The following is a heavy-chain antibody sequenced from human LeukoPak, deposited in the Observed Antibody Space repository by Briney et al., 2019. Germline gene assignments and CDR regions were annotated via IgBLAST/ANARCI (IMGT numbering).Heavy chain of an antibody. V-gene: IGHV3-11*01. D-gene: IGHD1-26*01. CDR2: ISSSGSTI. Sequence: PGGSLRLSCAASGFTFSDYYMGWIRQAPGKGLEGVSYISSSGSTIYYADSVKGRFTISRDNAKNSLYLQMNSLSAEDTAVSYCARPYSGSYFFYFDYWGQGTLVTVSS. J-gene: IGHJ4*02. CDR1: GFTFSDYY. CDR3: ARPYSGSYFFYFDY.